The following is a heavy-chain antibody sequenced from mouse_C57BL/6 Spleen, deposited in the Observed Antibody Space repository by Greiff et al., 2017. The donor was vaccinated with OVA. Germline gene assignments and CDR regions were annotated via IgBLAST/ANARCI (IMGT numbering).Heavy chain of an antibody. CDR3: ARDYYGSSSFDY. CDR1: GYTFTSYW. V-gene: IGHV1-52*01. D-gene: IGHD1-1*01. J-gene: IGHJ2*01. Sequence: QVQLQQPGAELVRPGSSVKLSCKASGYTFTSYWMHWVKQRPIQGLEWIGNIDPSDSETHYNQKFKDKATLTVDKSSSTAYMQISSLTSDDSAVYYCARDYYGSSSFDYWGQGTTLTVSS. CDR2: IDPSDSET.